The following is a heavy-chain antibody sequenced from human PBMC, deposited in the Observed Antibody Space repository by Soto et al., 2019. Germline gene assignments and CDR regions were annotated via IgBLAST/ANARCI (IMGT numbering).Heavy chain of an antibody. CDR2: VSPPFRTS. J-gene: IGHJ6*02. D-gene: IGHD3-10*01. CDR3: ARVLYYGSGSYSPYGMDV. Sequence: QVQLVQSGAEVKKPGSSVKVSCKTSGVSFNNNGIGWVRQSPGHGLEWMGGVSPPFRTSNSARKFQGRLSITADAYTGTVNMELSSLTSEDTAQYYCARVLYYGSGSYSPYGMDVWGQGTTVTVSS. CDR1: GVSFNNNG. V-gene: IGHV1-69*01.